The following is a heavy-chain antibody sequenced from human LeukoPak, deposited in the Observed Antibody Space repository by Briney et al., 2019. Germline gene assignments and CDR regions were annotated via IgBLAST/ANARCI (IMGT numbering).Heavy chain of an antibody. V-gene: IGHV1-2*02. CDR1: GYTFTGYY. J-gene: IGHJ4*02. CDR3: ASSPYSSGDSYFDY. CDR2: INPNSGGT. D-gene: IGHD6-19*01. Sequence: ASVKVSCKASGYTFTGYYMHWVRQAPGQGLEWMGWINPNSGGTNYAQKLQGRVTMTRDTSISTAYMELSRLRSDDTAVYYCASSPYSSGDSYFDYWGQGTLVTVSS.